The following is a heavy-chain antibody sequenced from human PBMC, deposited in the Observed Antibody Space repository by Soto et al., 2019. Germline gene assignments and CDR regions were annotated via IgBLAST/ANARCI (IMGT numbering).Heavy chain of an antibody. CDR3: VSVNGYFES. CDR2: INRSGDTK. V-gene: IGHV3-48*03. D-gene: IGHD2-8*01. CDR1: GFTFSTYE. J-gene: IGHJ4*02. Sequence: PGGSLRLSCAASGFTFSTYEMNWVRQAPGKGLQWVSYINRSGDTKHYADSAKGRFTISRDNAKNSLYLQMNSLRAEDTALYYCVSVNGYFESWGQGTLVTVPS.